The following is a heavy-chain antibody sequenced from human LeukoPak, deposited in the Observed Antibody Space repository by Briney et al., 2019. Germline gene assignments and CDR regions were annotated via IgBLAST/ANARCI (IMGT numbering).Heavy chain of an antibody. D-gene: IGHD3-22*01. Sequence: GGSLRLSCAASGFTFSSYSMNWVRQAPGKGLEWVSSISSSSYIYYADSVKGRFTISRDNAKNSPYLQMNSLKTEDTAVYYCTRLRHYYDSSGYYPDDYWGQGTLVTVSS. CDR2: ISSSSYI. CDR3: TRLRHYYDSSGYYPDDY. CDR1: GFTFSSYS. J-gene: IGHJ4*02. V-gene: IGHV3-21*04.